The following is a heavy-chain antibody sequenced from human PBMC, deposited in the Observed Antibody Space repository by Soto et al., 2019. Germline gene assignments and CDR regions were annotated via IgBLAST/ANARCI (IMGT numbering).Heavy chain of an antibody. Sequence: ASVKVSCKASGYTFTSYGISWVRQAPGQGLEWMGWISAYNGNTNYAQKLQGRVTMTTDTSTSTAYMELRSLRSDDTAVYYCARAGITGKINPPLTDPGIVGYWGQGTLVAASS. CDR1: GYTFTSYG. V-gene: IGHV1-18*01. D-gene: IGHD1-20*01. J-gene: IGHJ4*02. CDR2: ISAYNGNT. CDR3: ARAGITGKINPPLTDPGIVGY.